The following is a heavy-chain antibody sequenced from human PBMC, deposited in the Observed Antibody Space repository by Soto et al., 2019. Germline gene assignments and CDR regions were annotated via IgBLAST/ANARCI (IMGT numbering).Heavy chain of an antibody. Sequence: GGSLRLSCAASGITFTGFTMHWVRQAPGKGLERVAVIRYDGSNIYYADSVKGRFTISRDNSKNTLYLQMDSLRAEDTAVYYCARDLVGATVNFGNLDYCVQGALVT. CDR2: IRYDGSNI. CDR1: GITFTGFT. V-gene: IGHV3-33*01. J-gene: IGHJ4*02. CDR3: ARDLVGATVNFGNLDY. D-gene: IGHD1-26*01.